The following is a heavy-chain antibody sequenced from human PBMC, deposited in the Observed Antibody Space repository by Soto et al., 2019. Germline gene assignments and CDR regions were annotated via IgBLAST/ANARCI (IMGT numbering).Heavy chain of an antibody. CDR1: GYTFIGYY. CDR2: INPNSGGA. CDR3: ARSGGGYDLGDY. D-gene: IGHD5-12*01. J-gene: IGHJ4*02. Sequence: QVQLVQSGAEVKKPGASVKVSCKASGYTFIGYYIHWVRQAPGQGLEWMGWINPNSGGAKYSQKFQAWVTMTSDTSISTAYMERSRLKSDDTAVYYCARSGGGYDLGDYWGQGTLVTVSS. V-gene: IGHV1-2*04.